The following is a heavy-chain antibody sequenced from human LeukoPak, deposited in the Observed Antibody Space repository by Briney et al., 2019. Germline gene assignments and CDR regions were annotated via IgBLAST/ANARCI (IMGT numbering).Heavy chain of an antibody. CDR2: VSYTGRT. CDR1: GGSFSAYY. J-gene: IGHJ3*01. Sequence: PSETLSLTCAVYGGSFSAYYWSWIRQPPGKRLEWIGYVSYTGRTKYNPSLQSRVTISIDTSKSQFSLKLTSVTSADTAVYSCARLLDNDISGDPDTFDVWGQGTTVIVSS. CDR3: ARLLDNDISGDPDTFDV. D-gene: IGHD3-22*01. V-gene: IGHV4-59*01.